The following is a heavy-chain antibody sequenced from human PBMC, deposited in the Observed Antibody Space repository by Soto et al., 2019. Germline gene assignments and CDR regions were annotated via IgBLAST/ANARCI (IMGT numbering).Heavy chain of an antibody. Sequence: EVQLVESGGGLVQPGGSLRLSCAASGLTFSSHWMHWVRQAPGKGLVWVSRIDSDGSRTNYADSVKGRFTISRDNAKNTVYLQMNRLSVEESAVSYCARGVRGAYGLDIWGQGTMVTVSS. D-gene: IGHD2-21*01. J-gene: IGHJ3*02. CDR2: IDSDGSRT. CDR1: GLTFSSHW. V-gene: IGHV3-74*01. CDR3: ARGVRGAYGLDI.